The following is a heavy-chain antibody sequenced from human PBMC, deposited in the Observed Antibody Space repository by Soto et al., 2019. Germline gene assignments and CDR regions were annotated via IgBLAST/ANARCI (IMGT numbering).Heavy chain of an antibody. Sequence: EVQLLESGGGLVQPGGSLRLSCAASGFTFNNYAMSWVRQAPGKGLEWVSTISGSGGSTYYADSVTGRFTISRDNSKNTLYLQMNSLRVEDTAVYYCAKMGATGAGRFDSWGQGTLVTVSS. CDR3: AKMGATGAGRFDS. CDR2: ISGSGGST. V-gene: IGHV3-23*01. CDR1: GFTFNNYA. D-gene: IGHD1-26*01. J-gene: IGHJ5*01.